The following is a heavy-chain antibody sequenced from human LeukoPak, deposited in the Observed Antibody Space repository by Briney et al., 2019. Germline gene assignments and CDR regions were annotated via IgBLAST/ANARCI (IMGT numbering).Heavy chain of an antibody. D-gene: IGHD3-3*01. CDR1: VYTFTSYG. CDR3: ARVDYDFWSGYLTPPDY. V-gene: IGHV1-18*01. Sequence: ATVKVSCKASVYTFTSYGISWVQQAPGQGLEWMGWISSYNGNTNYAPRLQGRVTMTTDTSTSSAYMELRSLRSDDTAVYHFARVDYDFWSGYLTPPDYWGQGTLVTVSS. CDR2: ISSYNGNT. J-gene: IGHJ4*02.